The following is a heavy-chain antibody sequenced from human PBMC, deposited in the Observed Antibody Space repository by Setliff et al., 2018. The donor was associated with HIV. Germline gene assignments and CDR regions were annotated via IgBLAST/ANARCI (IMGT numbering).Heavy chain of an antibody. CDR1: GFTFSDFD. J-gene: IGHJ4*02. D-gene: IGHD3-16*01. V-gene: IGHV3-30*18. CDR3: ANGADYFDY. Sequence: GGSLRLSCAASGFTFSDFDMHWVRQAPGKGLEWVAVISFDGNRKFYADSVKGRFTISRDNSKNTLYLQMNSLRAEDTAVYYCANGADYFDYWGQGTLVTVSS. CDR2: ISFDGNRK.